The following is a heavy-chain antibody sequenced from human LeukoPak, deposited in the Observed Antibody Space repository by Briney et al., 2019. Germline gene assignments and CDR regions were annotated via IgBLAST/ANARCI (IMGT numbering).Heavy chain of an antibody. D-gene: IGHD6-19*01. CDR1: GFTFSDFW. CDR2: INQDGSGK. CDR3: ARSGMAVAATPWD. Sequence: PGGSLRLSCAASGFTFSDFWMTWVRQPPGRGLEWVAHINQDGSGKYSVDSVRGRFTISRDNVKNSLFLQINILRAEDTAVYYCARSGMAVAATPWDWGQGTLVTVSS. V-gene: IGHV3-7*05. J-gene: IGHJ1*01.